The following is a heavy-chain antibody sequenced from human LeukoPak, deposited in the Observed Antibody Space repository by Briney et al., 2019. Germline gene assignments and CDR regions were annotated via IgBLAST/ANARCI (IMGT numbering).Heavy chain of an antibody. CDR1: GGSFRGYY. D-gene: IGHD3-10*01. Sequence: SETLSLTCAVYGGSFRGYYWSWSRQPPGKGLEWIGEINHSGSTNYNPSLKSRVTISLDTSMKKFSLKLNSVTAADTAVYYCARHGPYYYGSGSYPHDAFDIWGQGTMVTVSS. CDR2: INHSGST. V-gene: IGHV4-34*01. CDR3: ARHGPYYYGSGSYPHDAFDI. J-gene: IGHJ3*02.